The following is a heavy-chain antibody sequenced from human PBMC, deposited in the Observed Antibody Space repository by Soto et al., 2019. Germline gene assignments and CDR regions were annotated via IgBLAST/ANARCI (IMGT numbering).Heavy chain of an antibody. D-gene: IGHD3-10*02. J-gene: IGHJ6*02. V-gene: IGHV3-30-3*01. CDR1: GFTFSSYA. CDR3: ARDYVTLFYYYYGMDV. CDR2: ISYDGSNK. Sequence: PGGSLRLSCAASGFTFSSYAMHWVRQAPGKGLEWVAVISYDGSNKYYADSVKGRFTISRDNSKNTLYLQMNSLRAEDTAVYYCARDYVTLFYYYYGMDVWGQGTTVTVSS.